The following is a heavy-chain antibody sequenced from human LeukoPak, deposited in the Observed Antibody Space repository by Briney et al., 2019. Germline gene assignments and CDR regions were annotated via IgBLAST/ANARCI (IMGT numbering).Heavy chain of an antibody. D-gene: IGHD4-17*01. CDR3: ANHGAQNPRGYYYYYYMDV. Sequence: KPSETLSLTCAVYGGSFSGYYWSWIRQPPGKGLEWIGEINHSGSTNYNPSLKSRVTISVDTSKNQFSLKLSSVTAADTAVYYCANHGAQNPRGYYYYYYMDVWGKGTTVTVSS. CDR2: INHSGST. CDR1: GGSFSGYY. V-gene: IGHV4-34*01. J-gene: IGHJ6*03.